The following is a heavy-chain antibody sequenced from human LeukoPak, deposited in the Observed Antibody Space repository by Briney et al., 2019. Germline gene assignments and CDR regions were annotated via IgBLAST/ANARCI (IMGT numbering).Heavy chain of an antibody. CDR3: ARDSRITMVRGVTSWGMDV. V-gene: IGHV3-30-3*01. D-gene: IGHD3-10*01. J-gene: IGHJ6*02. CDR2: ISYDGSNK. CDR1: GFTFSSYA. Sequence: RSGGSLGLSCAASGFTFSSYAMHWVRQAPGKGLEWVAVISYDGSNKYYADSVKGRFTISRDNSKNTLYLQMNSLRAEDTAVYYCARDSRITMVRGVTSWGMDVWGQGTTVTVSS.